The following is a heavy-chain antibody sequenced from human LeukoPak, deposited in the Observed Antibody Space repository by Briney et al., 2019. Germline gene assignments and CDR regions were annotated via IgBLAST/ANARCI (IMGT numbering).Heavy chain of an antibody. CDR2: IYHSGST. J-gene: IGHJ4*02. Sequence: SETLSLTCAVSGGSISSGGYSWSWIRQPPGKGLEWIGYIYHSGSTYYNPSLKSRVTISVDRSKNQFSLKLSSVTAADTAVYYCARGYYDILTGYNPLDYWGQGTLDTVSS. CDR1: GGSISSGGYS. CDR3: ARGYYDILTGYNPLDY. V-gene: IGHV4-30-2*01. D-gene: IGHD3-9*01.